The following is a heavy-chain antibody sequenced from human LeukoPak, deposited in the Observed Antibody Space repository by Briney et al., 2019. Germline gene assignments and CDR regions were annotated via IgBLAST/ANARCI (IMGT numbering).Heavy chain of an antibody. J-gene: IGHJ3*02. V-gene: IGHV3-30*18. CDR2: ISYDGSNK. Sequence: TGGSLRLFCAASGFTFRSYGIHWVRQAPGKGLEWVAVISYDGSNKYYADSVKGRFTISRDNSKNTLYLQMNSLRAEDTAVYYCAKDRSTYYYDSSGYYPDAFDIWGQGTMVTVSS. CDR1: GFTFRSYG. CDR3: AKDRSTYYYDSSGYYPDAFDI. D-gene: IGHD3-22*01.